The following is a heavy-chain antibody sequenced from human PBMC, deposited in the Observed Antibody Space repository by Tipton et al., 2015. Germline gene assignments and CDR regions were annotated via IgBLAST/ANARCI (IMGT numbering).Heavy chain of an antibody. D-gene: IGHD6-19*01. CDR1: TNIFTSYG. CDR3: ARGDSSGPDY. V-gene: IGHV1-18*01. CDR2: ISAFSGNT. Sequence: QVQLVQSGAEVKRPGASVKVSCKASTNIFTSYGITWVRQAPGQGFEWMGWISAFSGNTNYAQKFQGRVTMTTDTSTTTAYMELRSLRFDDTAVYYCARGDSSGPDYWGQGTLVNVSS. J-gene: IGHJ4*02.